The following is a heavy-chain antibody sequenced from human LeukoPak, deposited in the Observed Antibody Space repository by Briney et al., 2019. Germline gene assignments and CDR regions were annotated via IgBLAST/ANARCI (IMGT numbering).Heavy chain of an antibody. D-gene: IGHD3-10*01. CDR2: IYYSGST. J-gene: IGHJ4*02. V-gene: IGHV4-30-4*08. Sequence: SQTLSLTCTVSGGSISSGDYYWSWIRQPPGKGLDWIGYIYYSGSTYYNPSLKSRVTTSVDTSKNQFSLKLSSVTAADTAVYYCARVPNEATFDYWGQGTLVTVSS. CDR1: GGSISSGDYY. CDR3: ARVPNEATFDY.